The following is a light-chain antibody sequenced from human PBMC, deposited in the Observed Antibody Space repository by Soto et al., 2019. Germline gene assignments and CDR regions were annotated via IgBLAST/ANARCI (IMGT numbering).Light chain of an antibody. CDR1: QVIDNY. J-gene: IGKJ1*01. V-gene: IGKV1-27*01. Sequence: DIQMTQSPSSLSASVGDRVTITCRASQVIDNYLAWYQQQPGKVPRLLIYAGSVLQAGVPPRFTGSGSGTDCTLTISSLQPEDVATYFCQKYNSAPWTFGQGTKVEIK. CDR2: AGS. CDR3: QKYNSAPWT.